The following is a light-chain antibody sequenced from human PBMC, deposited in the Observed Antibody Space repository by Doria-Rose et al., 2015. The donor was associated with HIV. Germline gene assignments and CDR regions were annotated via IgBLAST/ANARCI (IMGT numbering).Light chain of an antibody. CDR2: WAS. J-gene: IGKJ3*01. Sequence: TQSPESLGMSLGERATLNCKSNQSLLYTSTNYLAWYQQKPGQPSKLLIYWASTRQSWVPARFSGSGSGTDFTLTISSLEAEDVAVYYCQQYYDTPSFGPGTTVDIK. CDR3: QQYYDTPS. V-gene: IGKV4-1*01. CDR1: QSLLYTSTNY.